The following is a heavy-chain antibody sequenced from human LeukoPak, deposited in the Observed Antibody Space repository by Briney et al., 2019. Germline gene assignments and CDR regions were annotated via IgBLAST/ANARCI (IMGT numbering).Heavy chain of an antibody. CDR1: EFTFSDYS. Sequence: GGSLRLSCAASEFTFSDYSMNWVRQAPGKGLEWVASISSSSRYIYYADSVKGRFTISRDNAKNSLYLQMNSLRAEDTAVYYCARGRYFDLWGRGTLVTVSS. J-gene: IGHJ2*01. CDR3: ARGRYFDL. V-gene: IGHV3-21*01. CDR2: ISSSSRYI.